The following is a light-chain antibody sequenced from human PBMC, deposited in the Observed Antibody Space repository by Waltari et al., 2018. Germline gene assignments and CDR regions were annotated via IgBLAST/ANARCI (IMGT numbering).Light chain of an antibody. V-gene: IGKV3-20*01. CDR3: QHYLRLPVT. CDR2: GAS. CDR1: QSVSRA. J-gene: IGKJ1*01. Sequence: EIVLTQSPGTLSLSLGERATVSCRASQSVSRALAWYQQKPGQAPRLLIYGASTRATGSPDRCSGSGSRTDGSLTISRLEPDDGAVYYCQHYLRLPVTFGQGTTVEI.